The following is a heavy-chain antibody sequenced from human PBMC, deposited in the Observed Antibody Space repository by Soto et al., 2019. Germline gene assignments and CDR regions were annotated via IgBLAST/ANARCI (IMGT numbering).Heavy chain of an antibody. CDR1: GGSIISADYS. CDR3: ARVVISGRYISKRFDP. CDR2: IYHTGSA. Sequence: QLQLQESGSGLVKPSQTLSLTCAVSGGSIISADYSWSWIRQPPGKGLEWIGYIYHTGSASYNPSLGNRVTLSIDRSKNQFSLKLTSVTAADTAVYFCARVVISGRYISKRFDPWGQGILVTVSS. D-gene: IGHD3-10*01. V-gene: IGHV4-30-2*01. J-gene: IGHJ5*02.